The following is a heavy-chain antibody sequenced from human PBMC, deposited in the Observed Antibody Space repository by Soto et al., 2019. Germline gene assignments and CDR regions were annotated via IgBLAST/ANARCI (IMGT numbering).Heavy chain of an antibody. D-gene: IGHD6-6*01. CDR3: TKSSGGSSSVGMDY. V-gene: IGHV3-30*04. CDR1: GFIFKNYA. Sequence: GGSLRLSCAVSGFIFKNYALNWVRQAPGKGLEWVASITRDGSNKYYADSVKGRFTISRDNSKNTLSLQMTALRVEDSSVYYCTKSSGGSSSVGMDYWGPGTLVTVSS. J-gene: IGHJ4*02. CDR2: ITRDGSNK.